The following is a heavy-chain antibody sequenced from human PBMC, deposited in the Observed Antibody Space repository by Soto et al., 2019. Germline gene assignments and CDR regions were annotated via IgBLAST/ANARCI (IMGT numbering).Heavy chain of an antibody. Sequence: ASVKVSCKASGDTFTSYGISWVRQAPGQGLEWMGWISAYNGNTNYAQKLQGRVTMTTDTSTSTAYMELRSLRSDDTAVYYCARDRGPSSGYYPYWFDPWGQGTLVTVSS. CDR2: ISAYNGNT. CDR3: ARDRGPSSGYYPYWFDP. D-gene: IGHD3-22*01. V-gene: IGHV1-18*01. J-gene: IGHJ5*02. CDR1: GDTFTSYG.